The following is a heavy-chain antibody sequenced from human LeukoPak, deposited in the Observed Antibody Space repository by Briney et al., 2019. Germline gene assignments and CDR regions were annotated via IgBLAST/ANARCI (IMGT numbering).Heavy chain of an antibody. Sequence: PGGSLRLSCAASGFTVITNDMTWVRQAPGKGREWVSVLYSDGNTKYADSVQGRFTISRDNSTNTLYLEMNSLSPDDTAVYYCARGVEPLAANTLAYWGQGTLVTVSS. J-gene: IGHJ4*02. V-gene: IGHV3-53*01. CDR1: GFTVITND. CDR2: LYSDGNT. CDR3: ARGVEPLAANTLAY. D-gene: IGHD1-14*01.